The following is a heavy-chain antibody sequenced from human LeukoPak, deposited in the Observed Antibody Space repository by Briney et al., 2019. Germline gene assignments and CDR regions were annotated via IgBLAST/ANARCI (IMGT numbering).Heavy chain of an antibody. V-gene: IGHV1-69*13. CDR3: ARGREGVVVSFTAFDI. CDR2: IIPIFDTA. CDR1: GGTFSSYA. Sequence: ASVNVSCKASGGTFSSYAISWVRQAPGQGREGMGGIIPIFDTANYAQKFQGRVTITADESTSTAYMELSSLRSEDTAVYYCARGREGVVVSFTAFDIWGQGTMVTVSS. J-gene: IGHJ3*02. D-gene: IGHD3-3*01.